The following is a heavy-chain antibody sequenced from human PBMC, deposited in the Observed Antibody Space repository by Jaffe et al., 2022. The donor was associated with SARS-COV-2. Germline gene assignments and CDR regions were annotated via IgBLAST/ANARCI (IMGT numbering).Heavy chain of an antibody. J-gene: IGHJ4*02. CDR2: INGYNGNT. V-gene: IGHV1-18*01. CDR3: ARGMRSSYSACGY. D-gene: IGHD6-13*01. CDR1: GYTFTNYG. Sequence: QVHLVQSGAEVKQPGASMKVSCKASGYTFTNYGISWVRQAPGQGLEWLGWINGYNGNTIYAQRLQGRITMTTDTSTSTAYMELRSLTSDDTAVYYCARGMRSSYSACGYWGQGTLVTVSS.